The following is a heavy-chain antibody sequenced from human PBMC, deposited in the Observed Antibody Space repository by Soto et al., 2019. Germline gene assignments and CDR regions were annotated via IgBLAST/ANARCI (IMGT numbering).Heavy chain of an antibody. CDR3: AQTDYGAGAYLI. J-gene: IGHJ4*02. V-gene: IGHV4-30-4*01. Sequence: QVQLQESGPRLVKPSQTLSLTCTVSGDSISSVFYYWSWIRQPPGKGLEWIGYIYYSENAYYNPSLKSRVSMSVDTSKNQFTLRLTFVTSADTAVYYCAQTDYGAGAYLIWGQGTVVPVSS. CDR2: IYYSENA. CDR1: GDSISSVFYY. D-gene: IGHD3-10*01.